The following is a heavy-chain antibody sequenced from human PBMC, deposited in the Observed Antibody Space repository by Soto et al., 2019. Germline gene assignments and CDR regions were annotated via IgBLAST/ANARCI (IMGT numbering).Heavy chain of an antibody. V-gene: IGHV1-2*02. D-gene: IGHD1-26*01. CDR2: IGPESGAT. CDR3: GRGRSGQIVVFY. Sequence: ASVKVSCKASGYTFTGHYIHWVRQAPEQGPEWMGEIGPESGATRYAQRFQGRVTMTRDLSITTVYMELNNLSPDDTAVYYCGRGRSGQIVVFYWGQGTPVTV. J-gene: IGHJ4*02. CDR1: GYTFTGHY.